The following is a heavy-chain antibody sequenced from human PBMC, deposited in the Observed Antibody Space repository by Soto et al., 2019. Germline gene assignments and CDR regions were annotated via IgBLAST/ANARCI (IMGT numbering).Heavy chain of an antibody. CDR1: GYTFTRNG. V-gene: IGHV1-18*01. D-gene: IGHD3-22*01. CDR3: VKDRDSNSWPSRDV. Sequence: GASVKVSCKTSGYTFTRNGISWVRQAPGQGLEWMGWISPNSGNIKYAQKFQGRVIMTSDTSTSTAYMELRSLRSDDTAVYYCVKDRDSNSWPSRDVWGPGTTVTVSS. CDR2: ISPNSGNI. J-gene: IGHJ6*02.